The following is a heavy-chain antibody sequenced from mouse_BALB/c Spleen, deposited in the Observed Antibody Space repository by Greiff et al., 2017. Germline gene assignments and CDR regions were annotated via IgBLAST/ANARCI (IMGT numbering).Heavy chain of an antibody. CDR3: ARGSSTMSFDY. J-gene: IGHJ2*01. CDR1: GFTFSSYA. CDR2: ISSGGST. Sequence: EVKVVESGGGLVKPGGSLKLSCAASGFTFSSYAMSWVRQTPEKRLEWVASISSGGSTYYPDSVKGRFTISRDNARNILYLQMSSLRSEDTAMYYCARGSSTMSFDYWGQGTTLTVSS. V-gene: IGHV5-6-5*01. D-gene: IGHD2-1*01.